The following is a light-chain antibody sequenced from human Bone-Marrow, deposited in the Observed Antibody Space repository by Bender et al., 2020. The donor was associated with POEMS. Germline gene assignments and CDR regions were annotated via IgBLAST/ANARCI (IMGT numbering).Light chain of an antibody. CDR2: EVT. J-gene: IGLJ3*02. V-gene: IGLV2-14*03. CDR1: SNDIGSYNY. Sequence: QSALTQPPSVSASPGQSVTISCTGGSNDIGSYNYVSWYQQYPGKAPKVIIFEVTNRPSGISDRFSGSKSGSTASLTISGLRPEDEADYYCSSYTGSSTQVFGGGTKVTVL. CDR3: SSYTGSSTQV.